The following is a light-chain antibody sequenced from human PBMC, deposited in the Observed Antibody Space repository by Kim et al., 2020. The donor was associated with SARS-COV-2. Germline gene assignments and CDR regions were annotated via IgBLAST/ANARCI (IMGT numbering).Light chain of an antibody. J-gene: IGLJ3*02. CDR2: DNN. CDR3: GTWDTSLSAWV. Sequence: GQKVPISCSGSSSNLGNNFVSWYQKFPGTAPKLLIYDNNERPSGIPDRFSGSKSGTSATLGITGLQTGDESDYYCGTWDTSLSAWVFGGGTQLTVL. V-gene: IGLV1-51*01. CDR1: SSNLGNNF.